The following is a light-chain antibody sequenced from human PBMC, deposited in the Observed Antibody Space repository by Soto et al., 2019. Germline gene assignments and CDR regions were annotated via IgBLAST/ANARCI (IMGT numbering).Light chain of an antibody. CDR2: GAS. CDR1: QSVTTP. CDR3: HQYASSTGT. J-gene: IGKJ1*01. Sequence: IVVTQSPCTLALSPGERGTLSGIASQSVTTPLAWHQQNPGQAPSLLISGASTRATGIPARFSGSGSGTEFMLTISRLEPEDFAVYYCHQYASSTGTFGQGTKVDNK. V-gene: IGKV3-20*01.